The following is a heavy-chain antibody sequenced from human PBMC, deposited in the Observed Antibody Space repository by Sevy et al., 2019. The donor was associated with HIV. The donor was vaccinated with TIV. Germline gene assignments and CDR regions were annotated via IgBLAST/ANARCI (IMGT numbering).Heavy chain of an antibody. J-gene: IGHJ4*02. D-gene: IGHD1-1*01. CDR1: GFSFGDFS. V-gene: IGHV3-49*03. CDR2: IKSSFYGGTV. Sequence: GGSLRLSCTSSGFSFGDFSMSWLRQARGKGLEWVAFIKSSFYGGTVDNAGSVKGRLIISRDDSKGIAYLQMNDLKIEDTGVYYCTRWKAAQSVFDYWGQGALVTVSS. CDR3: TRWKAAQSVFDY.